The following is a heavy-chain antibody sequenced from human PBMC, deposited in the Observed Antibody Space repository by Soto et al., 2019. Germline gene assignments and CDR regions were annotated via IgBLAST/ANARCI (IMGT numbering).Heavy chain of an antibody. V-gene: IGHV3-7*01. D-gene: IGHD6-19*01. CDR3: ASADSGRKWFAP. CDR1: GSIFSNFW. Sequence: GGSLRLSCAASGSIFSNFWMSWARQAPGKGLEWVAKMNQDGSSISYVDSVRGRFTISRDNAKNSLFLQMNILRAEDTAVYYCASADSGRKWFAPWGQGTLVTVSS. CDR2: MNQDGSSI. J-gene: IGHJ5*02.